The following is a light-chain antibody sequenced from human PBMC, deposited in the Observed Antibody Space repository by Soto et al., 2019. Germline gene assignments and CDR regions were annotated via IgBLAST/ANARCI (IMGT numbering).Light chain of an antibody. CDR2: DAS. Sequence: EIVLTQSPATLSLSPGERATLSCRASQSLNSHLAWYQHKPGQAPRLLIYDASTRAAVIPARFTGSGSGTDFTLIISSLEPEDSAVYYCQQRNNWPSFGGGAKLEI. J-gene: IGKJ4*01. CDR1: QSLNSH. CDR3: QQRNNWPS. V-gene: IGKV3-11*01.